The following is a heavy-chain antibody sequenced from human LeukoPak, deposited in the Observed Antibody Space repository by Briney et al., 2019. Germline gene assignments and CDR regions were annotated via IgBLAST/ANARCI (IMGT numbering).Heavy chain of an antibody. D-gene: IGHD3-3*01. CDR2: IRYDGGNK. CDR3: AARRGYYHYMDV. Sequence: RPGGSLRLSCAASGFTFSSYGMPWVRQAPGKGLEWVAFIRYDGGNKYYADSVKGRFTISRDNSKNTLSLQMNSLTAEDTAVYYCAARRGYYHYMDVWGKGTTVTVSS. V-gene: IGHV3-30*02. CDR1: GFTFSSYG. J-gene: IGHJ6*03.